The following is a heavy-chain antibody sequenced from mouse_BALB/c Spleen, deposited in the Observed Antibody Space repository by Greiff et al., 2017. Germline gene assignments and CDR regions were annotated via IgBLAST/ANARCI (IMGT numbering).Heavy chain of an antibody. CDR2: ISNLAYSI. J-gene: IGHJ3*01. CDR3: ARDGNYSFAY. CDR1: GFTFSDYG. D-gene: IGHD2-1*01. V-gene: IGHV5-15*02. Sequence: EVQLVESGGGLVQPGGSRKLSCAASGFTFSDYGMAWVRQAPGKGPEWVAFISNLAYSIYYADTVTGRFTISRENAKNTLYLEMSSLRSEDTAMYYCARDGNYSFAYWGQGTLVTDSA.